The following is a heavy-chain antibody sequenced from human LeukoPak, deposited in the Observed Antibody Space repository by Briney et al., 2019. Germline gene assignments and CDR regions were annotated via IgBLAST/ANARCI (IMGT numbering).Heavy chain of an antibody. Sequence: GGSLRLSCAASGFTFSNYWMHWVRQAPGKGLVWVSRINSDGSSTSYADSVRGRFTISRDNAKNTLYLQVNSLRAEDTAVYYCARGTGSSSGWYAYWGQGTLGTVSS. V-gene: IGHV3-74*01. CDR3: ARGTGSSSGWYAY. CDR2: INSDGSST. CDR1: GFTFSNYW. D-gene: IGHD6-19*01. J-gene: IGHJ4*02.